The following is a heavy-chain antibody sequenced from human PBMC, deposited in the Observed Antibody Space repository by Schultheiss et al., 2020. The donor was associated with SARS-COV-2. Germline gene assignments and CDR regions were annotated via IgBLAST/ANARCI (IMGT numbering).Heavy chain of an antibody. D-gene: IGHD3-16*01. CDR1: GDSISSNIYF. CDR2: IYFSGSA. CDR3: ARHGGSNYVVAYYYGMDV. Sequence: SQTLSLTCTVSGDSISSNIYFWGWIRQPPGKGLEWIGSIYFSGSAYYNPSLKSRVTISVDTSKSQFSLKLRSVTAADTAVYYCARHGGSNYVVAYYYGMDVWGRGTTVTVSS. V-gene: IGHV4-39*01. J-gene: IGHJ6*02.